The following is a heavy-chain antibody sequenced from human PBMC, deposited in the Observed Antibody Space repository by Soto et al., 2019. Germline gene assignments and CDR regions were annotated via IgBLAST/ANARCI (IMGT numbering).Heavy chain of an antibody. CDR3: ARLEAAARKYYYYGMDV. Sequence: SETLSLTCTVSGGSISSSSYYWGWIRQPPGKGLEWIGSIYYSGSTYYNPSLKSRVTISVDTSKNQFSLKLSSVTAADTAVYYCARLEAAARKYYYYGMDVWGQGTTVTVSS. CDR2: IYYSGST. V-gene: IGHV4-39*01. CDR1: GGSISSSSYY. D-gene: IGHD6-13*01. J-gene: IGHJ6*02.